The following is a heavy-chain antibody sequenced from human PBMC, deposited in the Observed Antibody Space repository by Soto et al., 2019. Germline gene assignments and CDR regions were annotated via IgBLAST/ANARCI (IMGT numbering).Heavy chain of an antibody. CDR1: GGSVSSNSAA. D-gene: IGHD6-13*01. V-gene: IGHV6-1*01. CDR2: TYYRSKWYN. Sequence: SQTLSLTCAISGGSVSSNSAAWNWIRQSPSRGLEWLGRTYYRSKWYNDYAVSVKSRITINPDTSKNQFSLQLNSVTPEDTAVYYCARDRWIAAAVTEDDYYYYGMDVWGQGTTVTVSS. CDR3: ARDRWIAAAVTEDDYYYYGMDV. J-gene: IGHJ6*02.